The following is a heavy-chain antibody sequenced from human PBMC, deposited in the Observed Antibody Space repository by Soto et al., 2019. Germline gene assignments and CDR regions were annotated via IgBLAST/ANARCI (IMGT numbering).Heavy chain of an antibody. CDR3: AKDRVATITGGYFFDY. J-gene: IGHJ4*02. D-gene: IGHD5-12*01. Sequence: GGSLRLSCAASGFTFSSYAMSWVRRAPGKGLEWVSAISGSGGSTYYADSVKGRFTISRDNSKNTLYLQMNSLRAEDTAVYYCAKDRVATITGGYFFDYWGQGTLVTVSS. V-gene: IGHV3-23*01. CDR1: GFTFSSYA. CDR2: ISGSGGST.